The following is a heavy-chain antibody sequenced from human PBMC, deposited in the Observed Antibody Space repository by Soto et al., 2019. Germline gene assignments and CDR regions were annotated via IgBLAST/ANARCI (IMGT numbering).Heavy chain of an antibody. CDR3: ARTERDVYGLDV. V-gene: IGHV3-13*05. J-gene: IGHJ6*01. CDR2: ISAAGDP. Sequence: EVQLVESGGGLVQPGWYLRLSCEASGFTFRNYDMHWVRQGTGKGLEWVSGISAAGDPDYADSVEGRFTISRENAQNSFYLQMNSLRVGDTAVYYCARTERDVYGLDVWGQGTTVIVSS. CDR1: GFTFRNYD.